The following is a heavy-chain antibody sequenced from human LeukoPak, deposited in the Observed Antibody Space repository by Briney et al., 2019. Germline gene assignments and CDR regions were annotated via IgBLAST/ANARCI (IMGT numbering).Heavy chain of an antibody. CDR1: VFPFSNYV. Sequence: PGVTLRLSCAASVFPFSNYVMSWAPQAPGKALVGVGNIKEDGSEKNYEDSVNGRFTTSRDNAKNSLYLQMNRLRVEDTAVYYCARDPPGNYFDGTGYYSWGQGTLVTVSS. CDR3: ARDPPGNYFDGTGYYS. D-gene: IGHD3-22*01. CDR2: IKEDGSEK. J-gene: IGHJ5*02. V-gene: IGHV3-7*01.